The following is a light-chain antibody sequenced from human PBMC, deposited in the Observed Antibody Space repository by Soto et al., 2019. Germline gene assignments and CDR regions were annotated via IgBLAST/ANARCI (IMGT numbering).Light chain of an antibody. CDR2: DDG. Sequence: SYELTQPPSVSVAPGQTARITCGGNNIEIKSVHWYQQKPGQAPVLVVYDDGDRTTGIPERFSGSKSGNTATLTTSRVEAGDAADYYCQVWDTTNPVIFGGGTQLTVL. CDR3: QVWDTTNPVI. V-gene: IGLV3-21*02. CDR1: NIEIKS. J-gene: IGLJ2*01.